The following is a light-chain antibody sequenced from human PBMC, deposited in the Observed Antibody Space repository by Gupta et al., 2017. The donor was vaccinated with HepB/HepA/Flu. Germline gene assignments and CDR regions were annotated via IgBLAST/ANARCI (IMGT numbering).Light chain of an antibody. J-gene: IGLJ2*01. Sequence: SYVLTQPPSVSVAPGKTASITCGGNNIGTKGVHWYQQMPGQAPVMVIYNDSDRPSGIPERFSGSNSGSTATLTISRVEAGDEAEYYCQGWDSSDDSAVFGGGTKLTVL. CDR3: QGWDSSDDSAV. CDR1: NIGTKG. V-gene: IGLV3-21*04. CDR2: NDS.